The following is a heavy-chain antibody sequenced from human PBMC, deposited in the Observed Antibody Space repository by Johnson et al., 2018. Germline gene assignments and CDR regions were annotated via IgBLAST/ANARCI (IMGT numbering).Heavy chain of an antibody. CDR1: GFTFSSYS. V-gene: IGHV3-21*01. CDR2: ISSSSSYI. J-gene: IGHJ3*02. D-gene: IGHD1-26*01. Sequence: VQLVESGGGLVKPGGSLRLSCAASGFTFSSYSMNWVRQAPGKGLEWVSSISSSSSYIYYADSVKGRFTISRDNAKNSLYLQMNSLRAEDTAVDYCARDRWYSGSGGAFDIWGQGTMVTVSS. CDR3: ARDRWYSGSGGAFDI.